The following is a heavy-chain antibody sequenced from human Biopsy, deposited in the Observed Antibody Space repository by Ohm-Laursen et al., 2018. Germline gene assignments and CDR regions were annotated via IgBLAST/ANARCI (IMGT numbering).Heavy chain of an antibody. CDR3: AKDLGQVTAAIGY. CDR1: GFTFDDYA. Sequence: SLRLSCAAPGFTFDDYAMHWVRQAPGKGLEWVSGITWNSGSIGYADSVKGRFSIFRDNAKHSLYLQMNSLRAEDTALYYCAKDLGQVTAAIGYWGQGTLVTVSS. J-gene: IGHJ4*02. D-gene: IGHD2-21*02. CDR2: ITWNSGSI. V-gene: IGHV3-9*01.